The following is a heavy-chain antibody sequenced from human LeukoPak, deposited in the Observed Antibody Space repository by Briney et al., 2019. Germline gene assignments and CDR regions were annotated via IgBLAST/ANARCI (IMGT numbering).Heavy chain of an antibody. J-gene: IGHJ6*03. D-gene: IGHD2-15*01. CDR3: AKGGDVVLVAATSNYLDV. CDR1: GFTFKNYA. Sequence: GGSLRLSCAASGFTFKNYAMSWVRQAPGKGLEWFLGISASGSSAYYADPVKGRFTISRDNSNNMVYLNMNNLRADDTAVYYCAKGGDVVLVAATSNYLDVWGKGTTVTVSS. CDR2: ISASGSSA. V-gene: IGHV3-23*01.